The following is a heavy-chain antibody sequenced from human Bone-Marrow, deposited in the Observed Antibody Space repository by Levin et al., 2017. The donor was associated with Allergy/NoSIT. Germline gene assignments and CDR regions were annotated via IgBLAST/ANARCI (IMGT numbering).Heavy chain of an antibody. CDR2: INYRGGT. Sequence: SETLSLTCSVSGGSVSSGTYYWSWIRRPPGKELEWIGYINYRGGTKYNPSLQSRVTISVDTSKTAFSLKVTSVTAADTAVYYCARNRIIVSGGNDYYYGMDVWGQGTTVTVSS. D-gene: IGHD5/OR15-5a*01. V-gene: IGHV4-61*01. CDR1: GGSVSSGTYY. CDR3: ARNRIIVSGGNDYYYGMDV. J-gene: IGHJ6*02.